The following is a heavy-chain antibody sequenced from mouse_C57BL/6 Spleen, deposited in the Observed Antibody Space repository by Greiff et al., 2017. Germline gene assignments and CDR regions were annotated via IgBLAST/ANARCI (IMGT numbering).Heavy chain of an antibody. Sequence: QVQLQQPGAELVKPGASVKLSCKASGYTFTSYWMHWVKPRPGRGLVWSGRFDPNSGGTKYNEKFKSKDTLTVDKPSSPAYMQLSSLTSEDSAVYYCARGDYEGYWGQGTTLTVSS. CDR1: GYTFTSYW. D-gene: IGHD2-4*01. CDR3: ARGDYEGY. V-gene: IGHV1-72*01. CDR2: FDPNSGGT. J-gene: IGHJ2*01.